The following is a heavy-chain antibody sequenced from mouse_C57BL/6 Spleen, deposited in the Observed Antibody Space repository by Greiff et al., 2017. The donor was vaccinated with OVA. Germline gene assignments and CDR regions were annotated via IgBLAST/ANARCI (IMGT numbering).Heavy chain of an antibody. V-gene: IGHV1-64*01. D-gene: IGHD1-1*01. CDR1: GYTFTSYW. CDR2: IHPNSGST. Sequence: VQLQQPGAELVKPGASVKLSCKASGYTFTSYWMHWVKQRPGQGLEWIGMIHPNSGSTNYNEKFKSKATLTVDKSSSTAYMQLSSLTSEDSAVYYCARYYGSSYSAWFAYWGQGTLVTVSA. CDR3: ARYYGSSYSAWFAY. J-gene: IGHJ3*01.